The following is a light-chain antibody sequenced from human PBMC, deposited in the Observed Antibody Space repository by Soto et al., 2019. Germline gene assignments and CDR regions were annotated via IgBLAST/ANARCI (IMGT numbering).Light chain of an antibody. J-gene: IGKJ1*01. CDR3: QQYNNWPPWT. CDR2: GAS. V-gene: IGKV3-15*01. CDR1: QSVSSN. Sequence: EIVMTQSPATLSVSPGERATISCRASQSVSSNLAWYQQKPGQAPRLHIYGASTRATGIPARFSGSGSGTEFTLTISSLQSEDFAVYYCQQYNNWPPWTFGQGTKVEIK.